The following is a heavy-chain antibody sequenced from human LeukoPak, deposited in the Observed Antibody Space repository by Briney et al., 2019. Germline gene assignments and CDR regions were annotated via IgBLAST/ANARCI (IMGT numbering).Heavy chain of an antibody. Sequence: KTSETLSLTCTVSGGSISSSSYYWGWIRQPPGKGLEWIGEINHSGSTNYNPSLKSRVTISVDTSKNQFSLNLSSVTAADTAVYYCARRRTYYDILTGYYNAIDYWGQGTLVTVSS. CDR3: ARRRTYYDILTGYYNAIDY. CDR1: GGSISSSSYY. D-gene: IGHD3-9*01. CDR2: INHSGST. J-gene: IGHJ4*02. V-gene: IGHV4-39*07.